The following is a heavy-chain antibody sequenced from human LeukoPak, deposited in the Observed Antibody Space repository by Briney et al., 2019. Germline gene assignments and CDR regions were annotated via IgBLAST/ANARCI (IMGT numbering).Heavy chain of an antibody. D-gene: IGHD5-12*01. CDR1: GYTFTSYA. J-gene: IGHJ4*02. V-gene: IGHV7-4-1*02. Sequence: ASVKVSCKASGYTFTSYAMNWVRQAPGQGLEWMGWINTNTGNPTYAQGFTGRFVFSLDTSVSTAYLQMNSLRAEDTAVYYCARDNSHRIVATITPYYFDYWGQGTLVTVSS. CDR3: ARDNSHRIVATITPYYFDY. CDR2: INTNTGNP.